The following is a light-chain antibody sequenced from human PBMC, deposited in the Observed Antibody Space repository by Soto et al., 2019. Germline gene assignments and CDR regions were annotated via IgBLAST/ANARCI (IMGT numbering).Light chain of an antibody. V-gene: IGLV1-47*01. J-gene: IGLJ2*01. CDR3: SARDDILSGVV. Sequence: QSVLTQPPSASGTPGQRVTISCSGSSSNIGSNHVYWYQQFPGLAPKLLMYRSVQRPTGVPDRFSGSKSGTSASLAISGLRSDDEADCYCSARDDILSGVVFGGGTKVTVL. CDR2: RSV. CDR1: SSNIGSNH.